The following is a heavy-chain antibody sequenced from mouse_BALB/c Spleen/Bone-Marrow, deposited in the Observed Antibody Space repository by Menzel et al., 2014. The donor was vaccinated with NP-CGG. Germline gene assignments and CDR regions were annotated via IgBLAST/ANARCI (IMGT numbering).Heavy chain of an antibody. CDR2: LFPGDGST. J-gene: IGHJ4*01. CDR1: GYTFTSYD. Sequence: QVQLKESGAELVKPGASVKLSCKASGYTFTSYDINWVRQRPEQGLEWIGWLFPGDGSTKYNEKFKGKATLTTDKSSSTAYMQLSRLTSEDSAVYFCASYYDGVMDYWGQGTSVTVSS. D-gene: IGHD2-3*01. CDR3: ASYYDGVMDY. V-gene: IGHV1-85*01.